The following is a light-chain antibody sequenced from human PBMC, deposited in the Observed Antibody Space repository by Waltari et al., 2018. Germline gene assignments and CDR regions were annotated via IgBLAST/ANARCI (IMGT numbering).Light chain of an antibody. CDR2: EVN. V-gene: IGLV2-8*01. J-gene: IGLJ2*01. Sequence: QSALTQPPSAPGSPGQSATISCTRITTTGYTYVSWYQHHPGKAPKLIIYEVNRRPSGVPDRFSGSESGNTASLTVSGLQSEDEADYYCSSYEGTNTLLFGGGTKLTVL. CDR1: TTTGYTY. CDR3: SSYEGTNTLL.